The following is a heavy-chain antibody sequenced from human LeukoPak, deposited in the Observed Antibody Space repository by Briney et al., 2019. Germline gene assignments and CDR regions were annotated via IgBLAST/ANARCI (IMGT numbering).Heavy chain of an antibody. CDR3: ARRRGKAYYYDRRGYYNDY. D-gene: IGHD3-22*01. Sequence: SETLSLTCTVSGGSTSRSRYCWGWIRQPPWRGLEWIGSIYYSGSTYYNPSLKSRVTISEATSKTQCSLKLSSVTAGDSAVDYCARRRGKAYYYDRRGYYNDYWGQGTLVIVSS. J-gene: IGHJ4*02. V-gene: IGHV4-39*01. CDR2: IYYSGST. CDR1: GGSTSRSRYC.